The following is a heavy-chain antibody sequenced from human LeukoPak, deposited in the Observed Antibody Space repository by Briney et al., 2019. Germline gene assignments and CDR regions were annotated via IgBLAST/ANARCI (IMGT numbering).Heavy chain of an antibody. CDR3: ARQGAVAGSYWYFDL. Sequence: TGGALRLSSAASGFTFISYDMHWGRQATGKGREWVSAIGTAVDTYYPGSVKGRFTISRENAKNSLYLQMNSLRAGDTAVYYCARQGAVAGSYWYFDLWGRGTLVTVSS. V-gene: IGHV3-13*01. CDR2: IGTAVDT. CDR1: GFTFISYD. D-gene: IGHD6-19*01. J-gene: IGHJ2*01.